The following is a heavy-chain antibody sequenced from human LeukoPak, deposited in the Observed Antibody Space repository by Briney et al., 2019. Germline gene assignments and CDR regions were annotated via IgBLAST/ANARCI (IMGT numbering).Heavy chain of an antibody. CDR2: VHLSGAS. Sequence: SGTLSLTCAVSGGSILTTNWWSWVRQPPGKGLEWIGEVHLSGASNYNPSLKSRVSMSIDKSRNQLSLELTSVTAADTAVYYCASTPTGGAAAVHFDYWGQGTLVTVSS. D-gene: IGHD6-13*01. J-gene: IGHJ4*02. V-gene: IGHV4-4*02. CDR1: GGSILTTNW. CDR3: ASTPTGGAAAVHFDY.